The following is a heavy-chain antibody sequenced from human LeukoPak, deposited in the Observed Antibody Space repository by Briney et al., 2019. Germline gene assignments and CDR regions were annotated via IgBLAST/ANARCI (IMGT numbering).Heavy chain of an antibody. J-gene: IGHJ4*02. Sequence: VASVKVSCKPSGYTFTDYYMHWVRQAPAQGLTGMGWINPNSGGTNYPPQPQGRVTMTRDTSISTACMDLSRLRSDDTAVYYCAGSSTAAFDYWGQGTVVSVCS. CDR1: GYTFTDYY. V-gene: IGHV1-2*02. D-gene: IGHD6-25*01. CDR3: AGSSTAAFDY. CDR2: INPNSGGT.